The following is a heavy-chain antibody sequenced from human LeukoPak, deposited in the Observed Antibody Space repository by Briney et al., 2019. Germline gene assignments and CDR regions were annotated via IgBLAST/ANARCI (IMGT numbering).Heavy chain of an antibody. CDR1: GFTFSSYG. V-gene: IGHV3-30*02. CDR3: AKDGYRYCSSTSCYRPSDY. Sequence: PGGSLRLSCAASGFTFSSYGMHWVRQAPGKGLEWVALIRYDGSNKYYADSVKGRFTISRDNSKNTLYLQMNSLRAEDTAVYYCAKDGYRYCSSTSCYRPSDYWGQGTLVTVSS. D-gene: IGHD2-2*01. J-gene: IGHJ4*02. CDR2: IRYDGSNK.